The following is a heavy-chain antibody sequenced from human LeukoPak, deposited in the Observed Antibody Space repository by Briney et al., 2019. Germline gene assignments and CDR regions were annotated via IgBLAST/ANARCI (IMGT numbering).Heavy chain of an antibody. CDR3: ARDRELYYYDSSEVGYFDY. CDR1: GYSFTSYW. D-gene: IGHD3-22*01. CDR2: IYPGDSDT. V-gene: IGHV5-51*01. J-gene: IGHJ4*02. Sequence: GESLKISCKGSGYSFTSYWIGWVRQMPGKGLEWMGTIYPGDSDTRYSPSFQDQVTISADKSISTAYLQWSSLKASDTAMYYCARDRELYYYDSSEVGYFDYWGQGTLVTVSS.